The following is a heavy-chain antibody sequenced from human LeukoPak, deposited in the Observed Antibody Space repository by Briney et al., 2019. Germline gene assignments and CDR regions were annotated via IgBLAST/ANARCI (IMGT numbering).Heavy chain of an antibody. CDR2: INIDGNIT. V-gene: IGHV3-74*01. CDR3: ARGGHCSTTSCSNYDGMDV. D-gene: IGHD2-2*01. J-gene: IGHJ6*02. CDR1: GFTFSNYW. Sequence: GGSLRLSCAASGFTFSNYWMHWVRQAPGKGRVWVSRINIDGNITTYADSVKGRFSISRDNAKNALYLQMNSLRAEDTAVYFCARGGHCSTTSCSNYDGMDVWGQGTTLTVSS.